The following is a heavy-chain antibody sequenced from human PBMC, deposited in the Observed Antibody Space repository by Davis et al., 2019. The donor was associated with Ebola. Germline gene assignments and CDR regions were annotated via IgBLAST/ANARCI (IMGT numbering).Heavy chain of an antibody. Sequence: GESLKISCAASGFTFSSYGMHWVRQAPGKGLEWVAVISYDGSNKYYADSVKGRFTISRDNSKNTLYLQMNSLRAEDTAVYYCARDDGVEWPEAWFDPWGQGTLVTVSS. CDR1: GFTFSSYG. V-gene: IGHV3-30*03. CDR2: ISYDGSNK. CDR3: ARDDGVEWPEAWFDP. D-gene: IGHD3-3*01. J-gene: IGHJ5*02.